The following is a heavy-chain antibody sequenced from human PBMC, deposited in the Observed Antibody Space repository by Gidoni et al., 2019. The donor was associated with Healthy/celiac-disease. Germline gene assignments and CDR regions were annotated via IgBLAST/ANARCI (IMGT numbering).Heavy chain of an antibody. CDR3: ARGLGDMGWNSPLGY. Sequence: QVQLQESGPGLVKPSGTLSLTCAVSGGSISSSNWRSWVRQPPGKGLEWIGEIYPSGSTNYNPSLKSRVTISVDKSKNQFSLKLSSVTAADTAVYYCARGLGDMGWNSPLGYWGQGTLVTVSS. J-gene: IGHJ4*02. CDR1: GGSISSSNW. V-gene: IGHV4-4*02. D-gene: IGHD1-7*01. CDR2: IYPSGST.